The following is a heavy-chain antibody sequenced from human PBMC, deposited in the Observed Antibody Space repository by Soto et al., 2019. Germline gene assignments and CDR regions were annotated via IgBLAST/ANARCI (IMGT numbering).Heavy chain of an antibody. D-gene: IGHD3-22*01. Sequence: GGSLRLSCAASGITFTTYAMHWVRQAPGKGLEWVAVISYDGGNKYYADSVKGRFTISRDNSKNALSLQMNSLRAEDTAVYYCARDYYDRSGHSHSSVYWGQGTLVTVSS. CDR3: ARDYYDRSGHSHSSVY. CDR2: ISYDGGNK. CDR1: GITFTTYA. V-gene: IGHV3-30-3*01. J-gene: IGHJ4*02.